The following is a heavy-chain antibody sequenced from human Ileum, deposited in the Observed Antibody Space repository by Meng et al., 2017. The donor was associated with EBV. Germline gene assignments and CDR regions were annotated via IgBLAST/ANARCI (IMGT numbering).Heavy chain of an antibody. CDR1: GGSVSISSFY. D-gene: IGHD5-18*01. CDR3: ARGWDTAMDSG. J-gene: IGHJ4*02. CDR2: IYYSGTT. V-gene: IGHV4-61*01. Sequence: DAGTGLVNPSATLSLTCTVSGGSVSISSFYWSWIRQPPGKGLEWIGYIYYSGTTNYNPSLESRVTISVDTSKNQFSLKLRSVAASDTAVYYCARGWDTAMDSGWGQGTLVTVSS.